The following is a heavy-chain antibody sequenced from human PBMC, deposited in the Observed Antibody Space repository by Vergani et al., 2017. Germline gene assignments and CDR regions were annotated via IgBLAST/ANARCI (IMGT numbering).Heavy chain of an antibody. CDR2: IYYSGST. V-gene: IGHV4-61*01. Sequence: QVQLQESGPGLVKPSETLSLTCTVSGGSVSSGSYYWSWIRQPPGKGLEWIGYIYYSGSTNYNPSLKSRVTISVDTSKNQFSLKLSSVTAADTAVYYCAIFDFEKDSSSWYRFRRFLGYWGQGTLVTVSS. D-gene: IGHD6-13*01. CDR3: AIFDFEKDSSSWYRFRRFLGY. CDR1: GGSVSSGSYY. J-gene: IGHJ4*02.